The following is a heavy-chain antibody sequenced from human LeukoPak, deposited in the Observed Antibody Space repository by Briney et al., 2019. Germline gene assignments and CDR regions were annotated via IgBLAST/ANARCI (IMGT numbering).Heavy chain of an antibody. D-gene: IGHD2-2*01. CDR2: TYYRSTWYN. Sequence: LQTLSLTCAISGDSVSSNSVTWNWIRQSPSRGLEWLGRTYYRSTWYNDYAVSVRGRITVNPDTSKNQFSLHLNSVTPEDTAVYYCARRLTQYDCFDPWGQGILVTVSS. CDR3: ARRLTQYDCFDP. CDR1: GDSVSSNSVT. V-gene: IGHV6-1*01. J-gene: IGHJ5*02.